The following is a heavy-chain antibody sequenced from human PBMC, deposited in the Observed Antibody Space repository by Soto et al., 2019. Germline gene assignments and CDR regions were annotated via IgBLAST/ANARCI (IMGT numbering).Heavy chain of an antibody. CDR3: ASPGRSYFAAFDI. CDR1: GCTFSSYS. CDR2: ISSSSSYI. V-gene: IGHV3-21*01. Sequence: PVGSLRLSCASSGCTFSSYSMNCVRHAPGKWLEWVSSISSSSSYIYYADSVKGRFTISRDNAKNSLYLQMNGLRAEDTAVYYCASPGRSYFAAFDIWGQATMVIV. D-gene: IGHD1-26*01. J-gene: IGHJ3*02.